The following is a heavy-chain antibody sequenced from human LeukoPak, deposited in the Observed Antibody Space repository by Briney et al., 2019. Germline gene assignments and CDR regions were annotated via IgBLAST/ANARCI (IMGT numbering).Heavy chain of an antibody. V-gene: IGHV3-53*01. CDR3: AKAWALTYLGGVDS. CDR2: TSSGGIT. CDR1: GFIVSSNY. J-gene: IGHJ4*02. Sequence: PGGSLRLSCAASGFIVSSNYMTWVRQAPGKGLEWVSLTSSGGITYYADSVKGRFTISRDYSKNTLFVLMNRLRAEDTAVYYCAKAWALTYLGGVDSWGQGTLVTVSS. D-gene: IGHD2-21*02.